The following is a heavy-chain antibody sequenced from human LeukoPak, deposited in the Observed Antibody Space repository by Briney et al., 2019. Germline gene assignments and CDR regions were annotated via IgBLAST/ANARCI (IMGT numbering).Heavy chain of an antibody. J-gene: IGHJ4*02. CDR3: ARGVSVLKSHQDFDY. D-gene: IGHD3-9*01. CDR1: GYTFTSYD. Sequence: ASVKVSCKASGYTFTSYDINWVRQATGQGLEWMGWINPNSGGTNYAQKFQGWVTMTRDTSISTAYMELSRLRSDDTAVYYCARGVSVLKSHQDFDYWGQGTLVTVSS. CDR2: INPNSGGT. V-gene: IGHV1-2*04.